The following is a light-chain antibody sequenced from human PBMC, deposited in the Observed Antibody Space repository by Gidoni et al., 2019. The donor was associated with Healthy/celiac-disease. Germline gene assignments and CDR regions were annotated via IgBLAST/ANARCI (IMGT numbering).Light chain of an antibody. CDR1: QSVLYSSNNKNY. CDR3: QQYYSTPGA. V-gene: IGKV4-1*01. J-gene: IGKJ4*01. CDR2: WAS. Sequence: DIVMTQSPDSLAVSLGERATINCKSSQSVLYSSNNKNYLAWYQQKPRQPPKLLIYWASTRESGVPDRFSGSGSGTDFTLTISSLQAEDVAVYYCQQYYSTPGAFGGGTKVEIK.